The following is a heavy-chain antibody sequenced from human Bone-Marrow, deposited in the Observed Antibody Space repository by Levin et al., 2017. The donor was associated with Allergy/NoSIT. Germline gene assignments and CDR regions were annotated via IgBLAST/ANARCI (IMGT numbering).Heavy chain of an antibody. D-gene: IGHD1/OR15-1a*01. V-gene: IGHV3-9*01. J-gene: IGHJ3*01. CDR3: VKSLNTMTIHDGFDF. CDR2: ISWNSGKT. CDR1: KFIFDDYG. Sequence: PGGSLRLSCTTSKFIFDDYGMYWVRQAPGKGLEWVSGISWNSGKTHYADSVKGRFIISRDNAKNSLYLQMNSLRTEDTALYYCVKSLNTMTIHDGFDFWGQGTMVTVSA.